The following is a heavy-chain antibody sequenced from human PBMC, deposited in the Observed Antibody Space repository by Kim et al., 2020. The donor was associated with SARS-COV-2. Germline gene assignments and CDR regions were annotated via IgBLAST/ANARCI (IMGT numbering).Heavy chain of an antibody. D-gene: IGHD2-2*01. J-gene: IGHJ4*02. Sequence: GGSLRLSCAASGFTFSSYSMNWVRQAPGKGLEWLSTISSSSSYIYYADSLKGRFTISRDNAKNLVYLQMTSLTAEDTAVYYCARDLSLGMPRGFDYWGQGTLVTVSS. V-gene: IGHV3-21*06. CDR3: ARDLSLGMPRGFDY. CDR2: ISSSSSYI. CDR1: GFTFSSYS.